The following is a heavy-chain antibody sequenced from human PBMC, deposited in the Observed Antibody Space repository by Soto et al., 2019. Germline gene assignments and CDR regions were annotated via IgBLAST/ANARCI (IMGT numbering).Heavy chain of an antibody. CDR2: ISASNGNT. D-gene: IGHD4-17*01. V-gene: IGHV1-18*01. J-gene: IGHJ2*01. CDR1: GYTFATYG. Sequence: ASVKVSCKASGYTFATYGFSWVRQAPGQGLEWMGWISASNGNTNYAQKLRGRVTMTTDTSTSTAYVELSSLRAEDTAVYFCARDRPSATVTADEDWYFDLWGRGTLVTVSS. CDR3: ARDRPSATVTADEDWYFDL.